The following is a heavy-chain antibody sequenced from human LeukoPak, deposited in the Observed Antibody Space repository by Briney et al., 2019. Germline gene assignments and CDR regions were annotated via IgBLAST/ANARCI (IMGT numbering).Heavy chain of an antibody. CDR1: GFTFSSYG. D-gene: IGHD2-15*01. CDR3: ARVGGGSCDY. Sequence: QSWGSLRLSCAASGFTFSSYGMSWVRQAPGKGLEWVSAISGSGGTTYYADSVKGRFTISRDNAKNSLYLQMNSLRAEDTAVYYCARVGGGSCDYWGQGTLVTVSS. CDR2: ISGSGGTT. J-gene: IGHJ4*02. V-gene: IGHV3-23*01.